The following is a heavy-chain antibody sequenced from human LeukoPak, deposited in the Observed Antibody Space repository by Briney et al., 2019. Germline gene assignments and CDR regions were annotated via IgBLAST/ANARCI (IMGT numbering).Heavy chain of an antibody. CDR3: AREGLGGAFDI. V-gene: IGHV4-4*02. CDR2: IYHSGST. D-gene: IGHD1-26*01. Sequence: PSETLSLTCAVSGGSISSSNWWSWVRQPPGKGLEWIGVIYHSGSTNYNPSLKGRVTISVDKSKNQFSLKLSSVTAADTAVYYCAREGLGGAFDIWGQGTMVTVSS. CDR1: GGSISSSNW. J-gene: IGHJ3*02.